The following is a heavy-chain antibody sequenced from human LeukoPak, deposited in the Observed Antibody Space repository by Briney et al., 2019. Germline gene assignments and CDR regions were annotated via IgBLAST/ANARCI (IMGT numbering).Heavy chain of an antibody. J-gene: IGHJ4*02. Sequence: SETLSLTCTVSGDSINNYYWSWIRQSPGKGLEWIGYIYYSGSTKYNPSLKSRVIILVDTSKNLFSLKLSSVTAADTATYYCARHRGSGSPYFDYWGQGTLVTVSS. CDR3: ARHRGSGSPYFDY. CDR1: GDSINNYY. D-gene: IGHD3-10*01. V-gene: IGHV4-59*08. CDR2: IYYSGST.